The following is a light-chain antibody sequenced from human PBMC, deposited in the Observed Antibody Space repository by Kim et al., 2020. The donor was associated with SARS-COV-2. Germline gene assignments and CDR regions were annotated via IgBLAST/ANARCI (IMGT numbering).Light chain of an antibody. CDR2: AAS. Sequence: AIQMTQSPSSLSASVGDRVTITCRASQDIGNDLGWYQQKPGKAPKILIYAASSLQSGVPSRFSGSGSDTDFTLTISSLQPEDFATYYCLQDYNYPRTFGQGTKVDIK. CDR1: QDIGND. CDR3: LQDYNYPRT. J-gene: IGKJ1*01. V-gene: IGKV1-6*01.